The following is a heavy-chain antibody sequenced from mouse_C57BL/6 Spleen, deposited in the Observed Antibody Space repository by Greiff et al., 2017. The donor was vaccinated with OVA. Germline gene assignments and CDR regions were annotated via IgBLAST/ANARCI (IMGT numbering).Heavy chain of an antibody. J-gene: IGHJ2*01. V-gene: IGHV1-22*01. CDR2: INPNNGGT. Sequence: VQLKESGPELVKPGASVKMSCKASGYTFTDYYMHWVKQSHGKSLEWIGYINPNNGGTSYNQKFKGKATMTVNKSSSTAYMELRSLTSEDSAVYYCARWVCSESLDYFDYWGQGTTLTVSS. CDR1: GYTFTDYY. CDR3: ARWVCSESLDYFDY.